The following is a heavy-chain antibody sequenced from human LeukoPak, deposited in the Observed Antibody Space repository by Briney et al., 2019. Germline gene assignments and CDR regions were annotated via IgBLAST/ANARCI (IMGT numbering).Heavy chain of an antibody. V-gene: IGHV3-23*01. Sequence: GGSLRLSCAASGFTFSSYAMSWVRQAPGKGLEWVSAISGSGGSTYYADSVKGRFTISRDNSKNTLYLQMNSLRAEDTAVYYCARGSSWYDLVVYYFDYWGQGTLVTVSS. J-gene: IGHJ4*02. CDR1: GFTFSSYA. D-gene: IGHD6-13*01. CDR2: ISGSGGST. CDR3: ARGSSWYDLVVYYFDY.